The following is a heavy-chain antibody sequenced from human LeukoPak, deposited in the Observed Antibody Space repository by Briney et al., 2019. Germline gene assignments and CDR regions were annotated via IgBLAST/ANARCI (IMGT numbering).Heavy chain of an antibody. D-gene: IGHD1-20*01. Sequence: GGSLRLSCSASGITLMSYTIHWLRRAPGRGLEWLTLVLDNTDFAYHADSVKGRFIISRDNSRNTLYLQMNSLRAEDTAVYYCPRITAYDDSWGQGTLVTVSS. CDR2: VLDNTDFA. V-gene: IGHV3-30*14. CDR1: GITLMSYT. J-gene: IGHJ5*01. CDR3: PRITAYDDS.